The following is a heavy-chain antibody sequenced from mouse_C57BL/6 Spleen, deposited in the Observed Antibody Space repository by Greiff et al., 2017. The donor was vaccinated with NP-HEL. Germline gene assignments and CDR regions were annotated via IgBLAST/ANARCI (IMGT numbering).Heavy chain of an antibody. CDR2: ISSGGDYI. V-gene: IGHV5-9-1*02. CDR3: TGGYPAWFAY. J-gene: IGHJ3*01. D-gene: IGHD1-1*02. Sequence: EVQVVESGEGLVKPGGSLKLSCAASGFTFSSYAMSWVRQTPEKRLEWVAYISSGGDYIYYADTVKGRFTISRDNARNTLYLQMSSLKSEDTAMYYCTGGYPAWFAYWGQGTLVTVSA. CDR1: GFTFSSYA.